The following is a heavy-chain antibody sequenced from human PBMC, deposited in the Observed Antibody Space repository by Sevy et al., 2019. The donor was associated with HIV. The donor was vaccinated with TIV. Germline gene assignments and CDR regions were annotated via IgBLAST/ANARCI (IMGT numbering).Heavy chain of an antibody. Sequence: SETLSLTCAVSGGSISSGGYSWSWIRQPTGKGLEWIGYIYHSGSTYYNPSLKSRVTISVDRSKNQFSLKLSSVTAADTAVYYCGRGYSSGWIDYWGQGTLVTVSS. V-gene: IGHV4-30-2*01. D-gene: IGHD6-19*01. CDR3: GRGYSSGWIDY. CDR2: IYHSGST. CDR1: GGSISSGGYS. J-gene: IGHJ4*02.